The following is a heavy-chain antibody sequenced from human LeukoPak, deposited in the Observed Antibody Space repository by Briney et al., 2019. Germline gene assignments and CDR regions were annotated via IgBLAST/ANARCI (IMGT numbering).Heavy chain of an antibody. CDR3: ATQGLLDAFDV. D-gene: IGHD3-22*01. CDR2: IKSKTDAGTA. CDR1: GFTFSGAW. J-gene: IGHJ3*01. Sequence: GGSLRLSCAASGFTFSGAWMIWVRQAPGKGLEWVGRIKSKTDAGTADYAAPVKGRLTISRDDSNSTLYLQMNSLTTEDTAVYYCATQGLLDAFDVWGQGTMVIVSS. V-gene: IGHV3-15*01.